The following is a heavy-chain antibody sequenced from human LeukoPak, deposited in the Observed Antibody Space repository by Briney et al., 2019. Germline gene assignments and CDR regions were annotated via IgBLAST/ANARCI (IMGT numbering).Heavy chain of an antibody. V-gene: IGHV3-30*03. CDR1: GFAFSDYS. J-gene: IGHJ4*02. CDR3: ARVGGSGSWYEY. D-gene: IGHD6-13*01. CDR2: ISYDGNNK. Sequence: GGSLRLSCAASGFAFSDYSMDWVRQAPGKGLEWVAVISYDGNNKYYADSVKGRFTISRDSSRNTLYLLMNSLRAEDTAVYYCARVGGSGSWYEYWGQGTLVTVSS.